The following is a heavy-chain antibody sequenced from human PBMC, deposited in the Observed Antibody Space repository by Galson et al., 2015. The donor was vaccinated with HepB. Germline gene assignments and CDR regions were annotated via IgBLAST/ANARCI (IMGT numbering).Heavy chain of an antibody. D-gene: IGHD5-12*01. CDR2: INPSGGST. CDR3: ARDISIQYSGDSGASSFDP. Sequence: SVKVSCKASGYIFTSHWMNWVRQAPGQGLEWMGLINPSGGSTSYAQKFQGRVTMTRDTSTGTVYMELSSLRSEDTAVYYCARDISIQYSGDSGASSFDPWGPVTRVTVSS. V-gene: IGHV1-46*01. CDR1: GYIFTSHW. J-gene: IGHJ5*02.